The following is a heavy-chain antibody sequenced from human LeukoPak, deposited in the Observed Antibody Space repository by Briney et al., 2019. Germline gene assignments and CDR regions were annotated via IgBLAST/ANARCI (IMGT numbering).Heavy chain of an antibody. J-gene: IGHJ1*01. V-gene: IGHV4-34*01. Sequence: PSETLSLTCAVYGGSFSGYYWSWIRQPPGKGLEWIGEINHSGSTNYNPSLKNRVTISVDTSKNQFSLKLSSVAAADTAVYYCAREGHYSSSLYKYFQHWGQGTLVTVSS. CDR3: AREGHYSSSLYKYFQH. D-gene: IGHD6-13*01. CDR2: INHSGST. CDR1: GGSFSGYY.